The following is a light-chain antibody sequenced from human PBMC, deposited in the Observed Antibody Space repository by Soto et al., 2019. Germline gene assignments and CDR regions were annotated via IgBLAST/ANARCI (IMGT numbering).Light chain of an antibody. CDR3: QQSYSTLPLT. CDR2: AAS. Sequence: DIQMTQSPSSLSASVGDRVTITCRASQSISNYLNWYQQKPGKAPGLLIYAASRLQSGVPSRFSGSGSGTDFTLTISSLHPEDFATYYCQQSYSTLPLTFGGGTKVEI. J-gene: IGKJ4*01. CDR1: QSISNY. V-gene: IGKV1-39*01.